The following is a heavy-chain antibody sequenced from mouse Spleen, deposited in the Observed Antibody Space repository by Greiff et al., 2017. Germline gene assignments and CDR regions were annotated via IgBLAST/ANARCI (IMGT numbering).Heavy chain of an antibody. J-gene: IGHJ2*01. CDR1: GYSITSGYY. CDR3: ARVLGYFDY. V-gene: IGHV3-6*01. Sequence: DVQLVESGPGLVKPSQSLSLTCSVTGYSITSGYYWKWIRQLPGNKLEWMGYISYDGSNNYNPSLKNRISITRDTSKNQFFLKLNSVTTEDTATYYCARVLGYFDYWGQGTTLTVSS. CDR2: ISYDGSN. D-gene: IGHD2-14*01.